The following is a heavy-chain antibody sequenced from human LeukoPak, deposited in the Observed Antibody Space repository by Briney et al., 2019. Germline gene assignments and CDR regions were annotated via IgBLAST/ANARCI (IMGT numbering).Heavy chain of an antibody. D-gene: IGHD2-15*01. Sequence: ASVKVSCKASGYTFTSYGISWVRQAPGQGLEWMGWISAYNGNTNYAQKLQGRVTMTTDTSTSTAYMELRSLSSDDTAVYYCARDRQVVVAGTINWFDPWGQGTLVTVSS. CDR3: ARDRQVVVAGTINWFDP. CDR1: GYTFTSYG. J-gene: IGHJ5*02. V-gene: IGHV1-18*01. CDR2: ISAYNGNT.